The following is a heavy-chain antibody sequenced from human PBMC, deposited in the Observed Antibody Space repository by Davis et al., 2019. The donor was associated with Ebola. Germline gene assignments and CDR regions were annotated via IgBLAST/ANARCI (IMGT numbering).Heavy chain of an antibody. D-gene: IGHD1-1*01. V-gene: IGHV3-30-3*01. Sequence: PGGSLRLSCVASGFNFSTYSMHWVRQAPGKGLEWVASISYDGNKEYYADSGRGRFTISRDSSKNTMYLQMNSLRAEDTGVYYCARDRECNEPNNAMDVWGQGTTVTVSS. CDR1: GFNFSTYS. CDR2: ISYDGNKE. CDR3: ARDRECNEPNNAMDV. J-gene: IGHJ6*02.